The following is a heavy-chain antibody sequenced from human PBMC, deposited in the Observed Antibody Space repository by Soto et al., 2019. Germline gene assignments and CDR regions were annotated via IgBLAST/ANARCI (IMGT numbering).Heavy chain of an antibody. CDR1: GFTFSRYA. Sequence: EVQLLESGGGLVQPGGSLRLSCAASGFTFSRYAMSWVRQAPGKGLEWVSAISGSGGSKYYAASVKGRFNSSRDNSKNTLYLQMNSLRAEDTAVYYCAKGNGTPEVYYYGMDVWGQGTTVTVSS. CDR2: ISGSGGSK. D-gene: IGHD1-7*01. V-gene: IGHV3-23*01. J-gene: IGHJ6*02. CDR3: AKGNGTPEVYYYGMDV.